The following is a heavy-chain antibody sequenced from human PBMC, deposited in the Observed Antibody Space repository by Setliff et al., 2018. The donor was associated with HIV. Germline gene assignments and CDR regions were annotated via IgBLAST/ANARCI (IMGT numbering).Heavy chain of an antibody. J-gene: IGHJ4*02. D-gene: IGHD3-22*01. CDR1: GVSISSYY. CDR3: ARLRYYDSSGYFHYFDY. V-gene: IGHV4-4*07. CDR2: MYTSGGT. Sequence: SETLSLTCTVSGVSISSYYWSWIRQPAGKGLEWIGRMYTSGGTDFNPSLKSRVTMSVDTSKSQVSLRLKSVTAADTAVYYCARLRYYDSSGYFHYFDYWGQGTLVTVSS.